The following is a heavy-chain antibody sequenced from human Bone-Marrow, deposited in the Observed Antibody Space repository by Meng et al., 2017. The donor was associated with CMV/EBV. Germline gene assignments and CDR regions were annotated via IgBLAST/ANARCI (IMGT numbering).Heavy chain of an antibody. J-gene: IGHJ6*02. CDR1: GFTLERTS. CDR3: ARKLPGQNGMDV. V-gene: IGHV3-74*01. CDR2: INGDGTST. D-gene: IGHD4-23*01. Sequence: GESLKISCAASGFTLERTSMKWVRQAPGKGLVWVSRINGDGTSTIYADSVKGRFTVSRDNAKNTLYLQMNSLRVEDTAVYYCARKLPGQNGMDVWGQGTTVTVSS.